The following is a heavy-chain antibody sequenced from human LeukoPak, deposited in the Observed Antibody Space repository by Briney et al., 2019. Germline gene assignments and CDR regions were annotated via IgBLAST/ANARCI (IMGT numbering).Heavy chain of an antibody. CDR2: IIPIFGTA. Sequence: ASVKVSCKASGGTFSGYAISWVRQAPGQGLEWMGGIIPIFGTANYAQKFQGRVTITADESTSTAYMELSSLRSEDTAVYYCARGYDILTGEGSFDYWGQGTLVTVSS. V-gene: IGHV1-69*13. CDR1: GGTFSGYA. J-gene: IGHJ4*02. D-gene: IGHD3-9*01. CDR3: ARGYDILTGEGSFDY.